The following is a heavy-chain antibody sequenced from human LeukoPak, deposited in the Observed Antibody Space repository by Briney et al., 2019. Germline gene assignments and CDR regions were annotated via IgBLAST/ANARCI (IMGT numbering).Heavy chain of an antibody. J-gene: IGHJ6*03. D-gene: IGHD2-15*01. Sequence: SQTLSLTCTVSGASISSASYYWSWIRQPAGKGLEWIGRTYTSGSTNYNPSLRRRVTISVDTSKNQFSLKLSSVTAADTAVYYCAREPRSYCSGGSCYSRSYYYYMDVWGKGTTVTVSS. CDR2: TYTSGST. CDR3: AREPRSYCSGGSCYSRSYYYYMDV. CDR1: GASISSASYY. V-gene: IGHV4-61*02.